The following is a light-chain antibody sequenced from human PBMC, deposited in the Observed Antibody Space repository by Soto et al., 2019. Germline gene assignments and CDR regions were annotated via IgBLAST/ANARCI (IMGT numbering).Light chain of an antibody. Sequence: QSALTQPTSVSGSPGQSITISCTGTSSDVGTYNYVSWYQQHPGKSPKLMIYEVTNRPSGVSNRFSASRSGNTASLTISGLQAEDEADYYCCSYTDGSSLLFGGGTKVTVL. V-gene: IGLV2-23*02. CDR1: SSDVGTYNY. CDR3: CSYTDGSSLL. CDR2: EVT. J-gene: IGLJ3*02.